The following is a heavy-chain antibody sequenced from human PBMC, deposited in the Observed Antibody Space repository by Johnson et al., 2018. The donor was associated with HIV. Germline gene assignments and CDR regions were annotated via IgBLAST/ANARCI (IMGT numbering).Heavy chain of an antibody. V-gene: IGHV3-20*04. CDR1: GFTFDDYG. J-gene: IGHJ3*02. D-gene: IGHD3-10*01. Sequence: VQLVESGGGVVRPGGSLRLSCTASGFTFDDYGMSWVRQAPGKGLEWVSRINWNGAITAYADSVKGRFTISRDNAKNALYVQMNSLRAEDTAVYYCAREGVGTLDFTSSVRRVKSAFDIWGQGTMVSVSS. CDR3: AREGVGTLDFTSSVRRVKSAFDI. CDR2: INWNGAIT.